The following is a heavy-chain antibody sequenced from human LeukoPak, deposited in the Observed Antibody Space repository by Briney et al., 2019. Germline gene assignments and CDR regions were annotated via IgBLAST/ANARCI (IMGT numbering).Heavy chain of an antibody. CDR3: ARDCYDSTY. V-gene: IGHV4-34*01. CDR1: GGSFSGYY. D-gene: IGHD3-22*01. Sequence: SETLSLTCAVYGGSFSGYYWSWIRQPPGKGLEWIGEINHSGSTNYNPSLKSRVTISVDTSKNQFSLKLSSVTAADTAVYYCARDCYDSTYWGQGTLVTVSS. J-gene: IGHJ4*02. CDR2: INHSGST.